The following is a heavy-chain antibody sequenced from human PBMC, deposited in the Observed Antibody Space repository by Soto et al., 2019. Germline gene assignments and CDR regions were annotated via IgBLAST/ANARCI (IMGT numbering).Heavy chain of an antibody. J-gene: IGHJ5*02. CDR1: GFTFSSFC. CDR2: ISSSSTYI. V-gene: IGHV3-21*01. Sequence: GGSLRLSCAASGFTFSSFCMNWVRQAPGKGLEWVSSISSSSTYIYYADSVKGRFTISRDNAKNSLYLQMNGLTAEDTAVYYCARDLLGPAAARWFDPWGQGTLVTVSS. D-gene: IGHD2-15*01. CDR3: ARDLLGPAAARWFDP.